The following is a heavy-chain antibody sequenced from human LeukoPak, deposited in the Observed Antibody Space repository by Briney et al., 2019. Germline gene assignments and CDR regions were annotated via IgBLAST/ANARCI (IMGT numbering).Heavy chain of an antibody. CDR2: IIPIFGTA. CDR3: AADSVEMATIRWGYYYYMDV. Sequence: SVKVSCKASGYTFTSYYMHWVRQAPGQGLEWMGGIIPIFGTANYAQKFQGRVTITADESTSTAYMELSSLRSEDTAVYYCAADSVEMATIRWGYYYYMDVWGKGTTVTVSS. CDR1: GYTFTSYY. J-gene: IGHJ6*03. V-gene: IGHV1-69*13. D-gene: IGHD5-24*01.